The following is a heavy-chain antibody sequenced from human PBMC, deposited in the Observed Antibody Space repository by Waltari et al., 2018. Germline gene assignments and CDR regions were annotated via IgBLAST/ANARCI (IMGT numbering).Heavy chain of an antibody. J-gene: IGHJ4*02. CDR2: ISAYNGNT. Sequence: GQSGAEVKKPGASVKVSCKASGYTFTSYGISWVRQAPGQGLEWMGWISAYNGNTNYAQKLQGRVTMTTDTSTSTAYMELRSLRSDDTAVYYCARDQDAPEYYDSSGYYYWGQGTLVTVSS. D-gene: IGHD3-22*01. CDR3: ARDQDAPEYYDSSGYYY. V-gene: IGHV1-18*01. CDR1: GYTFTSYG.